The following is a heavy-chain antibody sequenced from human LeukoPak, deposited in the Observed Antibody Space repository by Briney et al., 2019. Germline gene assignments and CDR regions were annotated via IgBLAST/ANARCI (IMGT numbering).Heavy chain of an antibody. V-gene: IGHV4-59*12. J-gene: IGHJ4*02. CDR3: AREDCSGGSCYFLGKYYFDY. CDR2: IYYSGST. CDR1: GGSISSYY. D-gene: IGHD2-15*01. Sequence: PSETLSLTCTVSGGSISSYYWSWIRQPPGKGLEWIGYIYYSGSTNYNPSLKSRVTMSVDTSKNQFSLKLSSVTAADTAVYYCAREDCSGGSCYFLGKYYFDYWGQGTLVTVSS.